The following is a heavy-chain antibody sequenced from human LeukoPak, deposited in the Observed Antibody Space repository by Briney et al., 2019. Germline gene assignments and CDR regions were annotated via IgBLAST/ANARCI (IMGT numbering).Heavy chain of an antibody. Sequence: GGSLRLSCAASGFTFSSYAMSWVRQAPGKGLEWVSAISDSGGSTYYADSVKGRFTISRDNSKNTLYLQMNSLRAEDTAVYYCAKDRISSGWYQKTDFDYWGQGTLVTVSS. D-gene: IGHD6-19*01. J-gene: IGHJ4*02. V-gene: IGHV3-23*01. CDR1: GFTFSSYA. CDR2: ISDSGGST. CDR3: AKDRISSGWYQKTDFDY.